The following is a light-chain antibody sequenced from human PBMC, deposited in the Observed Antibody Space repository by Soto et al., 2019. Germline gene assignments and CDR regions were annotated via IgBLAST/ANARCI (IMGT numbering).Light chain of an antibody. V-gene: IGKV3D-15*01. CDR1: QSVSNS. Sequence: EIVLTQSPATLSLSPGERATFSCRASQSVSNSLLWYQQKPGQAPRLLMYDASIRATGIPARFSGSGSETEFILTISSLQSEDSATYYCQHYNTWPWTFGQGTKVDIK. CDR2: DAS. CDR3: QHYNTWPWT. J-gene: IGKJ1*01.